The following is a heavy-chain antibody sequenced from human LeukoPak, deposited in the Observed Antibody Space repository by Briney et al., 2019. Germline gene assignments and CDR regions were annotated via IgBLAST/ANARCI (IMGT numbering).Heavy chain of an antibody. D-gene: IGHD6-13*01. J-gene: IGHJ4*02. V-gene: IGHV3-11*05. Sequence: GGSLSLLCAACGLNFSDYYMSCLREAPGRGVEVVSYNSGSSSYTNYADSVQGRITVYRDNDKNSLFLKTNSLRAEDADVYYCARGGSAWSYVDYWGQGTLVTVSS. CDR1: GLNFSDYY. CDR3: ARGGSAWSYVDY. CDR2: NSGSSSYT.